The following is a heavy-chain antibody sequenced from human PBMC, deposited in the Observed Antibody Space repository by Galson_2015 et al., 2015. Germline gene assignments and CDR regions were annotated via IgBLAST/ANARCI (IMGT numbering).Heavy chain of an antibody. CDR3: ARRVGATTVFDY. J-gene: IGHJ4*02. CDR2: IYASGST. D-gene: IGHD1-26*01. CDR1: GFTDSTNY. V-gene: IGHV3-53*01. Sequence: SLRLSCAASGFTDSTNYMTWVRQAPGKGLEWVSVIYASGSTYYADSVKGRFTISRDNSNTLYLQMNSLRVEDTAVYYCARRVGATTVFDYWGQGTLVTVSS.